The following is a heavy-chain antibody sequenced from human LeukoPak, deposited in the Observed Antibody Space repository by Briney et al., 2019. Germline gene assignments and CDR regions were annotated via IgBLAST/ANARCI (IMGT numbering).Heavy chain of an antibody. J-gene: IGHJ4*02. Sequence: GESLKISCKGSGYSFTNHWIGWVRQMPGKGLEWMGIIYPGDSDTRYSPSFQGQVTISADRSISAAYLQWSSLKASDTAIYYCARRLATAEYFDYWGQGTLVTVSS. CDR3: ARRLATAEYFDY. CDR1: GYSFTNHW. D-gene: IGHD6-13*01. V-gene: IGHV5-51*01. CDR2: IYPGDSDT.